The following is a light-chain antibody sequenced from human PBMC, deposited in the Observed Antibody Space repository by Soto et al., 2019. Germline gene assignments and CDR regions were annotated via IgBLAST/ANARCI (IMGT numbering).Light chain of an antibody. CDR1: SSDVGAYNY. V-gene: IGLV2-14*03. CDR2: DVN. CDR3: GSYTTSGSVV. J-gene: IGLJ2*01. Sequence: QSALTQPASVSGSPGQPIAISCIGTSSDVGAYNYVSWYQQHTGKAPKLVIYDVNNRPSGVSNRFSGSKSGNTASLTISGLQAEDEADYYCGSYTTSGSVVFGGGTKLTVL.